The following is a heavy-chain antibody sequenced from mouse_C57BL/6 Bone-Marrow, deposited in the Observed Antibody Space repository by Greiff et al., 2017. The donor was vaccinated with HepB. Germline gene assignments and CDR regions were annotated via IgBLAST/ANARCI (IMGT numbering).Heavy chain of an antibody. CDR2: IYPGSGST. CDR1: GYTFTSYW. J-gene: IGHJ1*03. Sequence: VQLQQPGAELVKPGASVKMSCKASGYTFTSYWLTWVKQRPGQGLEWIGDIYPGSGSTNYNEKFKSKATLTVDTSSSTAYMQLSSLTSEDSAVYYCAREGDGSSYWYFDVWGTGTTVTVSS. D-gene: IGHD1-1*01. V-gene: IGHV1-55*01. CDR3: AREGDGSSYWYFDV.